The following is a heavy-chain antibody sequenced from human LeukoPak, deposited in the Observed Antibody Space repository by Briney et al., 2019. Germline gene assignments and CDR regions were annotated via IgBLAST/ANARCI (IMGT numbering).Heavy chain of an antibody. CDR1: GFTFSSYA. CDR3: ARDFERYCSSTSCYGPYWFDP. CDR2: ISYDGSNK. Sequence: GGSLRLSCAASGFTFSSYAMHWVRQAPGKGLGWVAVISYDGSNKYYADSVKGRFTISRDNSKNTLYLQMNSLRAEDTAVYYCARDFERYCSSTSCYGPYWFDPWGQGTLVTVSS. D-gene: IGHD2-2*01. V-gene: IGHV3-30*04. J-gene: IGHJ5*02.